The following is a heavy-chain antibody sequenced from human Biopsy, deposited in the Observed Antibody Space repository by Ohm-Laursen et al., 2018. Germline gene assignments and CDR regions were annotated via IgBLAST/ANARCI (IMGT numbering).Heavy chain of an antibody. CDR1: GGGFSNYG. CDR2: NIPILGTG. V-gene: IGHV1-69*06. CDR3: ATKLTGYFHH. J-gene: IGHJ1*01. D-gene: IGHD3-9*01. Sequence: SVKDSCKASGGGFSNYGVNWVRQAPGQGLEWLGGNIPILGTGNYAQKFQDRVTVAADTSTSTATMELRSLRSDDTAVYYCATKLTGYFHHWGQGTLVIVSS.